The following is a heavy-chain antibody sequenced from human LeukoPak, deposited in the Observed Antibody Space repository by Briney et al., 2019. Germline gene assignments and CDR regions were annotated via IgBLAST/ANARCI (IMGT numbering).Heavy chain of an antibody. V-gene: IGHV1-2*02. D-gene: IGHD6-19*01. CDR3: ARVGWSRIAVAGPHYYGMDV. CDR1: GDTFTDYY. CDR2: INPNSGGT. Sequence: GASVKVSCKASGDTFTDYYMHWVRQAPGQGLEWMGWINPNSGGTNYAQKFQGRVTMTRDTSISTAYMELSRLRSDDTAVYYCARVGWSRIAVAGPHYYGMDVWGQGTTVTVSS. J-gene: IGHJ6*02.